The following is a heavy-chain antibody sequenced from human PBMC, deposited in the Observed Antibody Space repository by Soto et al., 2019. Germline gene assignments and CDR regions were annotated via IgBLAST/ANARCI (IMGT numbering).Heavy chain of an antibody. CDR3: ARPPGYASDWYYFDL. CDR1: GYTFTGYY. CDR2: ISPKSGGT. J-gene: IGHJ4*02. V-gene: IGHV1-2*02. Sequence: GASVKVSCKASGYTFTGYYMHWVRQAPGQGFEWMGRISPKSGGTNYAQKFQGRVTMTWDTSLNTAYMELSSLMFEDTAVYYCARPPGYASDWYYFDLWGQGTLVTVSS. D-gene: IGHD3-9*01.